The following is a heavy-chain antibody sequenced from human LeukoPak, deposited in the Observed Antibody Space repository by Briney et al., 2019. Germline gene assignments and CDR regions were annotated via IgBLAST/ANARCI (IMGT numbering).Heavy chain of an antibody. D-gene: IGHD6-13*01. CDR3: TRRPYSSSWYYFDY. Sequence: GGSLRLSCAASGFTFSSYSMNWVRQAPGKGLEWVSAISGSGGSTYYADSVKGRFTISRDNAKNSLYLQMSSLRVEDTAVYYCTRRPYSSSWYYFDYWGQGTLVTVSS. J-gene: IGHJ4*02. CDR2: ISGSGGST. V-gene: IGHV3-21*06. CDR1: GFTFSSYS.